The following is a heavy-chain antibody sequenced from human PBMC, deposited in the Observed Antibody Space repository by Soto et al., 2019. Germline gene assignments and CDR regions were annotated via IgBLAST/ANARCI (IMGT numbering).Heavy chain of an antibody. V-gene: IGHV3-30*18. CDR3: AKAASSGWYKFDF. J-gene: IGHJ4*02. CDR1: GFTFSSYV. Sequence: GGCLRLSCAASGFTFSSYVMHWVRQAPGKGLEWVAVISFDGSNAYYADSGKGRFTISRDNSKNTRCLEINSLRGEDTAVYYCAKAASSGWYKFDFWGEPTLVTVSS. D-gene: IGHD6-19*01. CDR2: ISFDGSNA.